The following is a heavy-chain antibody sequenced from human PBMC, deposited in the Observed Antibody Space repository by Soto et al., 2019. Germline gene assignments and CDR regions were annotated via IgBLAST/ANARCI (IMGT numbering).Heavy chain of an antibody. V-gene: IGHV4-39*01. Sequence: SETLSLTCTVSGGSISSSSYYWGWIRQPPGKGLEWIGSIYYSGSTYYNPSLKSRVTISVDTSKNQFSLKLSSVTAADTAVYYCARVETGITGTTDARGWFDPWGQGTLVTVSS. CDR2: IYYSGST. J-gene: IGHJ5*02. CDR3: ARVETGITGTTDARGWFDP. D-gene: IGHD1-7*01. CDR1: GGSISSSSYY.